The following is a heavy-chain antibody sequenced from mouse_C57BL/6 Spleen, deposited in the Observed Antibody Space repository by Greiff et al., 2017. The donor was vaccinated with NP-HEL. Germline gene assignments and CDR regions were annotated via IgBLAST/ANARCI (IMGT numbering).Heavy chain of an antibody. CDR1: GYTFTTYP. CDR2: FHPYNDDT. CDR3: ARKAYDYGYFDY. D-gene: IGHD2-4*01. J-gene: IGHJ2*01. Sequence: VKLVESGAELVKPGASVKMSCKASGYTFTTYPIEWMKQNHGKSLEWIGNFHPYNDDTKYNEKFKGKATLTVEKSSSTVYLELSRLTSDDSAVYYCARKAYDYGYFDYWGQGTTLTVSS. V-gene: IGHV1-47*01.